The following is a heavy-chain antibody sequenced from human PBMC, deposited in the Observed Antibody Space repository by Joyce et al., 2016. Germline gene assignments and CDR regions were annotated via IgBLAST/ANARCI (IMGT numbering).Heavy chain of an antibody. V-gene: IGHV4-4*02. D-gene: IGHD4-17*01. CDR1: GGSISSSTW. CDR3: ATDPYGDYFDH. J-gene: IGHJ4*02. Sequence: QVQLQESGPGLVKPSGTLSLTCAVSGGSISSSTWWSWVRQPPGKGLEWIGEIYHMGRTNYSPSLKRRVTMSVDKSKNQFSLKLTSVTAADTAVYFCATDPYGDYFDHWGQGALVTVSS. CDR2: IYHMGRT.